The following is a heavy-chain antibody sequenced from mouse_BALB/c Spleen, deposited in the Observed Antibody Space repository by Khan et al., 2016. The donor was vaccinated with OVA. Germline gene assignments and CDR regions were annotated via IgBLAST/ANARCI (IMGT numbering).Heavy chain of an antibody. D-gene: IGHD1-1*01. CDR2: INPSTGYT. CDR3: ARRGLRWDFDY. Sequence: QVQLKQSGAELAKPGASVKISCKASGCTFINYWILWVKQRPGQGLEWIGYINPSTGYTEYNQNFKDKATLTADKSSSTAYMQLSSLTSEDSAVYYCARRGLRWDFDYWGQGTTLTVSS. CDR1: GCTFINYW. J-gene: IGHJ2*01. V-gene: IGHV1-7*01.